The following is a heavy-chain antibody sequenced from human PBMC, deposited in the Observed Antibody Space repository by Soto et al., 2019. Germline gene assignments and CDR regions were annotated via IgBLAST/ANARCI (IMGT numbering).Heavy chain of an antibody. CDR3: ARLIHCLTTACYFDY. CDR1: SACVRSRKC. D-gene: IGHD3-22*01. CDR2: ISHSGSA. J-gene: IGHJ4*02. Sequence: LETPALASALSSACVRSRKCWLWVSQTPGKGLEWIGEISHSGSANYNSSLRSRVTISLDTSKNQFSLNMISVTAADTAVYYCARLIHCLTTACYFDYWGQGTLVTVS. V-gene: IGHV4-4*02.